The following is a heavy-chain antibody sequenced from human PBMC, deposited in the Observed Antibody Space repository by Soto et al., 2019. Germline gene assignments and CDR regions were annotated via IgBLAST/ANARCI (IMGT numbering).Heavy chain of an antibody. Sequence: RASVKVSCKASGYTFTGYYMHWVRQAPGQGLEWMGWINPNSGGTNYAQKFQGWVTMTRDTSISTAYMELSRLRSDDTAVYYCARDQYGYNWNDVGYYYYGMDVWGQGTTVTVSS. CDR1: GYTFTGYY. J-gene: IGHJ6*02. D-gene: IGHD1-1*01. V-gene: IGHV1-2*04. CDR3: ARDQYGYNWNDVGYYYYGMDV. CDR2: INPNSGGT.